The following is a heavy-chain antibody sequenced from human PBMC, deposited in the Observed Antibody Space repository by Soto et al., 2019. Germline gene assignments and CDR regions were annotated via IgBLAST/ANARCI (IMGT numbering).Heavy chain of an antibody. V-gene: IGHV3-33*01. Sequence: QVQLVESGGGVVQPGRSLRLSCAASGFIFNEYGMHWVRQAPGKGLERVAVIWYDGSNKYYADSVKGRFTFSRDNSKNTMSLQVNSLRVEDTAIYYCARWGCSGSNCNLNQRSFDLWGQGTLVTVSS. CDR1: GFIFNEYG. CDR2: IWYDGSNK. D-gene: IGHD2-15*01. J-gene: IGHJ4*02. CDR3: ARWGCSGSNCNLNQRSFDL.